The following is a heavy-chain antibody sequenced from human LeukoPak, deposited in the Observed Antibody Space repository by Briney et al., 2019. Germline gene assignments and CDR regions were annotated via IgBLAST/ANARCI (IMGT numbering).Heavy chain of an antibody. CDR1: GGSISSHY. J-gene: IGHJ6*04. CDR3: ARNYYGSGSYRLDV. CDR2: IYYSGST. Sequence: SETLSLTCTVSGGSISSHYWSWIRQPPGKGLEWIGYIYYSGSTNYNPSLKSRVTISVDTSKNQFSLKLSSVTAADTAVYYCARNYYGSGSYRLDVWGKGTTVTVSS. V-gene: IGHV4-59*11. D-gene: IGHD3-10*01.